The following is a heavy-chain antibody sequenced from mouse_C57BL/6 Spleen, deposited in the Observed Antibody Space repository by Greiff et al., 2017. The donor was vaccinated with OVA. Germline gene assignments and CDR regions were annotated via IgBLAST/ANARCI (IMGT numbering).Heavy chain of an antibody. CDR3: ARGAYYSNYEGFAY. CDR2: IYPGSGST. D-gene: IGHD2-5*01. Sequence: VKLQQPGAELVKPGASVKMSCKASGYTFTSYWITWVKQRPGQGLEWIGDIYPGSGSTNYNEKFKSKATLTVDTSSSTAYMQLSSLTSEDSAVYYCARGAYYSNYEGFAYWGQGTLVTVSA. J-gene: IGHJ3*01. CDR1: GYTFTSYW. V-gene: IGHV1-55*01.